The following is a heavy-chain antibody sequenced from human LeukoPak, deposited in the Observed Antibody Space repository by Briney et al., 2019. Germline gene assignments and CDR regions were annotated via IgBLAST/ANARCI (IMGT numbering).Heavy chain of an antibody. CDR1: GFTFSSFA. V-gene: IGHV3-23*01. CDR3: AKVHRATMISPDAFDS. J-gene: IGHJ3*02. CDR2: ITGSGSPT. D-gene: IGHD5-24*01. Sequence: PGGSLRLSCAASGFTFSSFAMHWVRQAPGKGLEWVAGITGSGSPTYYAESVKGRFTISRDNSKNTLYLQMSSLRAEDTAIYYCAKVHRATMISPDAFDSWGQGTLVTVSS.